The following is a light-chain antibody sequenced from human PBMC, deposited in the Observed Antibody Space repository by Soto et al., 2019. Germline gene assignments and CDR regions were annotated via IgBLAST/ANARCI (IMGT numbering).Light chain of an antibody. CDR2: DAS. CDR1: QGVGST. J-gene: IGKJ4*01. V-gene: IGKV3-15*01. Sequence: ELVLTQSPATLSVSPGERATLSCRASQGVGSTLAWYQQEPGRAPRLLIYDASTRATGIPARFSGAGSGTEFTLTISSLQSEDFAVYHCQQYNNWPLTFGGGTKVEIK. CDR3: QQYNNWPLT.